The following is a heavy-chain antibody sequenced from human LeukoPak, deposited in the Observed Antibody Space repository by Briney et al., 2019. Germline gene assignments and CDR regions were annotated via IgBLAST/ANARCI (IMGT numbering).Heavy chain of an antibody. J-gene: IGHJ6*03. CDR3: ARVGYYYYYYMDV. CDR1: GGSFSGYY. CDR2: INHSGST. D-gene: IGHD3-10*01. Sequence: ASETLSLTCAVYGGSFSGYYWSWIRQPPGEGLEWIGEINHSGSTNCNPSLKSRVTISVDTSKNQFSLKLSSVTAADTAVYYCARVGYYYYYYMDVWGKGTTVTVSS. V-gene: IGHV4-34*01.